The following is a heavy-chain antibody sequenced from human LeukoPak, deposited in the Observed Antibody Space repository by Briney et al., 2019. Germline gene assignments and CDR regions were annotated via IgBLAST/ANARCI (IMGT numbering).Heavy chain of an antibody. CDR2: ISGSGGST. CDR3: AKDRSSSSGRFHP. CDR1: GLTFSNYA. Sequence: GGSLRLSCAASGLTFSNYAMSWVRQAPGKGLEWVSGISGSGGSTYYADSVKGRFTISRDNSKNTLYLQMNSLRAEDTAVYYCAKDRSSSSGRFHPWGQGTLVTVSS. J-gene: IGHJ5*02. V-gene: IGHV3-23*01. D-gene: IGHD6-6*01.